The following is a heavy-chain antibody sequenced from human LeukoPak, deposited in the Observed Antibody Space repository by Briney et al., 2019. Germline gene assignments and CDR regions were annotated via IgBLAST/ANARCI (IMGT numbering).Heavy chain of an antibody. Sequence: SVKVSCKASGGSFSSYAISWVRQAPGQGLEWMGGIIPIFGTANYAQKFQGRVTITTDESTSTAYMELSSLRSEDTAVYYCARALLRGYSYGYLDYWGQGTLVTVSS. CDR2: IIPIFGTA. CDR3: ARALLRGYSYGYLDY. J-gene: IGHJ4*02. CDR1: GGSFSSYA. V-gene: IGHV1-69*05. D-gene: IGHD5-18*01.